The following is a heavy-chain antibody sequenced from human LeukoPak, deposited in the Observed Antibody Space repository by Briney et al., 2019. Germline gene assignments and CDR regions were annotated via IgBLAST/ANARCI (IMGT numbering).Heavy chain of an antibody. CDR1: GFTFSSYG. CDR3: AKVEGLYYDSSSYYFDY. J-gene: IGHJ4*02. CDR2: IRYDGSNK. D-gene: IGHD3-22*01. V-gene: IGHV3-30*02. Sequence: AGGSLRLSCAASGFTFSSYGMHWVRQAPGKGLEWVAFIRYDGSNKYYADSVKGRFTISRDNSKNTLYLQMNSLRAEDTAVYYCAKVEGLYYDSSSYYFDYWGQGTLVTVSS.